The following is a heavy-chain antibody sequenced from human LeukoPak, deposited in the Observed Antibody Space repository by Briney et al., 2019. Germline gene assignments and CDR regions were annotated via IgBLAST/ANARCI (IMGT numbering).Heavy chain of an antibody. CDR2: WIDSDGST. Sequence: PGGSLRLSCATSGFTFNNYAISWVRQAPGKGLEWVSAWIDSDGSTYYADSVKGRFSISRDNSKNTLYLQMSSLRTEDTAVYYCARDGGYTGGWTYGAGDYWGQGNLVTVSS. J-gene: IGHJ4*01. CDR3: ARDGGYTGGWTYGAGDY. D-gene: IGHD2-8*02. CDR1: GFTFNNYA. V-gene: IGHV3-23*01.